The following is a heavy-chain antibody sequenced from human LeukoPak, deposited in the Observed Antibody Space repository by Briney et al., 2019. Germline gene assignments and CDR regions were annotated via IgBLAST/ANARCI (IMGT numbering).Heavy chain of an antibody. CDR2: INSDGSST. Sequence: GESLRLSCAASGFTFSRYWMHWVRQAPGKGLVWVSRINSDGSSTSYADSVKGRFTISRDNARNTLYLQMNSLTAEDTAVYYCANTLHTYCDGDCLGYWGQGTLVTVSS. CDR3: ANTLHTYCDGDCLGY. CDR1: GFTFSRYW. J-gene: IGHJ4*02. V-gene: IGHV3-74*01. D-gene: IGHD2-21*02.